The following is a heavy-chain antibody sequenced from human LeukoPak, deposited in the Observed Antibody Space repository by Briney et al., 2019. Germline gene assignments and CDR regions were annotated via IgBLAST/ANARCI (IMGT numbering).Heavy chain of an antibody. Sequence: GGSLRLSCAASGFTFSSNYMNWVRQAPGKGLEWVSVIYSDGRTYYADSVKGRFTISRDNSKNTLYLDMNSLRAEDTAVYYCASRSAGDYVNTFDIWGQGAMVTVSS. CDR2: IYSDGRT. CDR3: ASRSAGDYVNTFDI. V-gene: IGHV3-53*01. J-gene: IGHJ3*02. D-gene: IGHD4-17*01. CDR1: GFTFSSNY.